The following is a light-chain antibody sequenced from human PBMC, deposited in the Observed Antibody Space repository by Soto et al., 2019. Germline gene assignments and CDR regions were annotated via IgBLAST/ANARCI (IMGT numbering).Light chain of an antibody. V-gene: IGKV1-9*01. CDR3: QQLKKYPLT. J-gene: IGKJ4*01. CDR1: QGISSY. CDR2: DAA. Sequence: IQLTQSPSSLSASVRDRITITCRASQGISSYLGWYQQKPGKAPKLLIYDAATLQSGVPSRFSGSGSGTDFTLTITSLQPEDFATYYCQQLKKYPLTFGGGTKVDIK.